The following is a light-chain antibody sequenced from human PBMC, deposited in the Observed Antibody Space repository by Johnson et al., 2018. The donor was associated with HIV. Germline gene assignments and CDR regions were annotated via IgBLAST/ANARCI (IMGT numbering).Light chain of an antibody. CDR2: GND. J-gene: IGLJ1*01. CDR1: SSNIGAGYD. V-gene: IGLV1-40*01. Sequence: QAVLTQPPSVSGAPGQRVTISCTGSSSNIGAGYDVHWYQHFPGTAPKLLIYGNDNRPSGVPERFSGSKSGTSASLAITGLQAEDEADYYCQSDDNALSGSKVVGTGTEFPVL. CDR3: QSDDNALSGSKV.